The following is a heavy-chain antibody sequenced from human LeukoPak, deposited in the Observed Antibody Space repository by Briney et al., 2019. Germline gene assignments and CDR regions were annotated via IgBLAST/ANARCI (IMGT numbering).Heavy chain of an antibody. Sequence: GASVKVSCKASGYTFTSYGISWVRQAPGQGLEWMGWISAYNGNTNYAQKLQGRVTMTTDTSTSTAYMELRSLRSDDTAVYYCARGPSAGYYYYGMDVWGQGTTVTVSS. CDR3: ARGPSAGYYYYGMDV. CDR1: GYTFTSYG. J-gene: IGHJ6*02. V-gene: IGHV1-18*01. CDR2: ISAYNGNT. D-gene: IGHD6-19*01.